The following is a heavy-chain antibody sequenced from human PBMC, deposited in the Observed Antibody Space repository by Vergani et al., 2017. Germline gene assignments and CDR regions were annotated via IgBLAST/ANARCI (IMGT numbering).Heavy chain of an antibody. V-gene: IGHV3-48*01. CDR2: ISSSSSTI. D-gene: IGHD6-19*01. J-gene: IGHJ6*02. Sequence: EVQLVESGGGLVQPGGSLRLSCAASGFTFSSYSMKWVRQAPGKGLEWVSYISSSSSTIYYADSVKGRFTISRDNAKNSLYLQMNSLRAEDTAVYYCARVLAVAGYYYYGMDVWGQGTTVTVSS. CDR3: ARVLAVAGYYYYGMDV. CDR1: GFTFSSYS.